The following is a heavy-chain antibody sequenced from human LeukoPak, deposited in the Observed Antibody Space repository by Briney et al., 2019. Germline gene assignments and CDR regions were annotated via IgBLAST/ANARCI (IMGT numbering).Heavy chain of an antibody. J-gene: IGHJ2*01. CDR3: AREANSPTARYSYFAL. CDR2: VYYSGST. Sequence: SETLSLTCTVSGGSVSSYYWSWMRQSPGKGLEWIGYVYYSGSTNYNPALKSRVTISLDTSENQFSLKLSSVTAADTAVYYCAREANSPTARYSYFALWGRGTQVTVSS. V-gene: IGHV4-59*02. CDR1: GGSVSSYY. D-gene: IGHD2-21*01.